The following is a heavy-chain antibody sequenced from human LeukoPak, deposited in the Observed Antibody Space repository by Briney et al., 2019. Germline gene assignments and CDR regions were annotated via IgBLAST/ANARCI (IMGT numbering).Heavy chain of an antibody. CDR2: IYQSGST. Sequence: SETLSLTCAVSGYSITTGRYWGWIRLPPGKGLEWIGSIYQSGSTYYNPSLKSRVTISVDTSKNQFSLKLSSVTAADTAVYYCARHGTAMVYYDSSGYPEGYFDYWGQGTLVTVSS. J-gene: IGHJ4*02. CDR1: GYSITTGRY. CDR3: ARHGTAMVYYDSSGYPEGYFDY. V-gene: IGHV4-38-2*01. D-gene: IGHD3-22*01.